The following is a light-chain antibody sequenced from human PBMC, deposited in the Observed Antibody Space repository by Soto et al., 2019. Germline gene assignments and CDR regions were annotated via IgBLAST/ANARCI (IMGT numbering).Light chain of an antibody. CDR1: SSDVGGYNY. V-gene: IGLV2-11*01. J-gene: IGLJ1*01. CDR3: CSYAGSYTYV. Sequence: QSALTQPRSVSGSPGQSVTISCTGTSSDVGGYNYVSWHQQHPGKAPKLMIYDVSKRPSGVPDRFSGSKSGNTASLTMSGLQAEDEADYYCCSYAGSYTYVFGTGTKLTVL. CDR2: DVS.